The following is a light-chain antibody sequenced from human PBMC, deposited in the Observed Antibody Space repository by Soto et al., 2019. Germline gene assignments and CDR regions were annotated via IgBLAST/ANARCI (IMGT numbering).Light chain of an antibody. Sequence: QSVLTQPASVSGSPGQSITISCTGTSSDFGNYNLVSWYQQHPGKVPKLILFEVNKRPSGVSGRFSGSKSGNTASLTISGLQAEEEADYYCCSFTSSNTQVFGTGTKGTVL. V-gene: IGLV2-23*02. J-gene: IGLJ1*01. CDR2: EVN. CDR3: CSFTSSNTQV. CDR1: SSDFGNYNL.